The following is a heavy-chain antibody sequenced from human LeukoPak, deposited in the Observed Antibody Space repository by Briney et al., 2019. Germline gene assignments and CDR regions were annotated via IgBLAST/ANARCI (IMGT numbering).Heavy chain of an antibody. V-gene: IGHV4-39*01. CDR1: GGSISSSSYY. J-gene: IGHJ5*02. D-gene: IGHD2-2*01. CDR3: ARRGQLLSHNWFDP. Sequence: SETLSLTCTVSGGSISSSSYYWGWIRQPPGKGLEWLGSIYYSGSTYYNPSLKSRVTISVDTSKNQFSLKLSSVTAADTAVYYCARRGQLLSHNWFDPWGQGTLVTVSS. CDR2: IYYSGST.